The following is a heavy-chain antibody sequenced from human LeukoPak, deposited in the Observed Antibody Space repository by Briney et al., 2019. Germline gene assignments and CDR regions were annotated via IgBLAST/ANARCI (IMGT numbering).Heavy chain of an antibody. CDR1: GGSISSYY. J-gene: IGHJ4*02. CDR3: ARDLYYYGSGSYHYFDY. D-gene: IGHD3-10*01. CDR2: MYYSGST. Sequence: SETLSLTCTVSGGSISSYYWSWIRQPPGKGLEWIGYMYYSGSTNYNPSLKSRVTISVDMSKNQVSLKLSSVTAADTAVYYCARDLYYYGSGSYHYFDYWGQGTLVTVSS. V-gene: IGHV4-59*12.